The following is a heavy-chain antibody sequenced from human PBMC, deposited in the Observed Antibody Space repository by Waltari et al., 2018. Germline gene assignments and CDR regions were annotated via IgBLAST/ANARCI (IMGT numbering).Heavy chain of an antibody. J-gene: IGHJ4*02. V-gene: IGHV3-21*02. CDR2: ISSTSTYM. CDR3: ATGGWGFYLGY. Sequence: EVQLVESGGGLVRPGGSLRLSCAASGLTFGAYNMNWVRQAPGKGLEWVSSISSTSTYMHYADSVKGRFTISRDDAKNSLYLQLNSLRAEDTAVYYCATGGWGFYLGYWGQGTLVTVSS. D-gene: IGHD7-27*01. CDR1: GLTFGAYN.